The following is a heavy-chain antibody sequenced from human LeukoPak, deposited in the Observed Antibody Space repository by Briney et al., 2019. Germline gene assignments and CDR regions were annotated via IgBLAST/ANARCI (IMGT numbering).Heavy chain of an antibody. V-gene: IGHV3-53*05. J-gene: IGHJ6*02. CDR3: GRGPQQWLRVYYYYGMDV. CDR2: IYSGGST. Sequence: PGGSLRLSCAASGFTVSSNYMSWVRQAPGKGLEWVSVIYSGGSTYYADSVKGRFTISRDNSKNTLYLQMNSLRSEDTAVYYCGRGPQQWLRVYYYYGMDVWGQGTTVTVSS. CDR1: GFTVSSNY. D-gene: IGHD6-19*01.